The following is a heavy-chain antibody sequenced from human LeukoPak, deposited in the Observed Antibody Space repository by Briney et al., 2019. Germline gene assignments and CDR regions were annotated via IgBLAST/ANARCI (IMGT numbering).Heavy chain of an antibody. CDR1: GYTFTSYG. D-gene: IGHD4-11*01. Sequence: ASVKVSCKASGYTFTSYGISWVRQAPGQGLEWMGWMNPNTGNAGYAQKFQDRVTITRDASRSTAYMDLSSLRSEDTAVYYCARVGYSNSYDYWGQGTLVTVSS. J-gene: IGHJ4*02. V-gene: IGHV1-8*03. CDR3: ARVGYSNSYDY. CDR2: MNPNTGNA.